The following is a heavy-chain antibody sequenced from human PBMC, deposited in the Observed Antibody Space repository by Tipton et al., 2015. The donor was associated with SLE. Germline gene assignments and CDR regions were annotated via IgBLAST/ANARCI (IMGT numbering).Heavy chain of an antibody. Sequence: QLVQSGAEVKKPGASVKVSCKASGYTFTSYGISWVRQAPGQGLEWMGWISAYNGNTNYAQKLQGRVTMTTDTSTSTAYMELRSLRSDDTAVYYCASPSGYYDSSGWIFYGMDVWGQGTTVTVSS. CDR1: GYTFTSYG. J-gene: IGHJ6*02. V-gene: IGHV1-18*01. D-gene: IGHD3-22*01. CDR2: ISAYNGNT. CDR3: ASPSGYYDSSGWIFYGMDV.